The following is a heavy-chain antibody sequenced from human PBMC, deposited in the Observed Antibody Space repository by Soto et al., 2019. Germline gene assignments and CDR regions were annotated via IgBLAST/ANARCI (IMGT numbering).Heavy chain of an antibody. CDR2: ISGSGGST. CDR3: AKDRVVPGPGGWFDP. J-gene: IGHJ5*02. CDR1: GFTFISYA. V-gene: IGHV3-23*01. D-gene: IGHD2-2*01. Sequence: PGGSLRLSCAASGFTFISYAMSWVRQAPGKGLEWVSAISGSGGSTYYADSVKGRFTISRDNSKNTLYLQMNSLRAEDTAVYYCAKDRVVPGPGGWFDPWGQGTLVTVSS.